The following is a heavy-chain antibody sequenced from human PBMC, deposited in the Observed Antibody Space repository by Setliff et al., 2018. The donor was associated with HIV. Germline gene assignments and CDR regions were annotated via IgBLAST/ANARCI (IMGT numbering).Heavy chain of an antibody. D-gene: IGHD3-9*01. CDR1: GVSITTDGYY. Sequence: LSLTCSVSGVSITTDGYYWSWIRHYPGKGLEWIGYMYHSGSTYYNASLASRLIMSLDPSKNQFSLKLNSMTAADTAMYYCAGGRYFRDIRDSRFDFWGQGMLVTVSS. J-gene: IGHJ4*02. V-gene: IGHV4-31*03. CDR2: MYHSGST. CDR3: AGGRYFRDIRDSRFDF.